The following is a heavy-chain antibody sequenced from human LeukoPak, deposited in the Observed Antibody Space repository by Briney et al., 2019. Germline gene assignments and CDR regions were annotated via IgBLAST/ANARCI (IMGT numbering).Heavy chain of an antibody. CDR2: INPNSGDT. CDR1: GYTFTGYY. V-gene: IGHV1-2*02. J-gene: IGHJ3*01. D-gene: IGHD5-12*01. CDR3: ARDHGYSGYLDAFDV. Sequence: ASVKVSCKASGYTFTGYYKHWIRQAPGQGLEWMGWINPNSGDTIHAQRFQGRVTMTRDTSISTAYVELSRLRSDDTAVYYCARDHGYSGYLDAFDVWGQGTMVTVSS.